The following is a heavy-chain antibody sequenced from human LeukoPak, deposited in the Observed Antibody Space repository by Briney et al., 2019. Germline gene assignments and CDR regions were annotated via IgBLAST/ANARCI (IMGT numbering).Heavy chain of an antibody. CDR3: ARDDTAVAGTELDY. J-gene: IGHJ4*02. V-gene: IGHV3-23*01. D-gene: IGHD6-19*01. CDR2: ISGSGGST. CDR1: GFTFSSYA. Sequence: PGGSLRLSCAAPGFTFSSYAMSWVRQAPGKGLEWVSAISGSGGSTYYADSVKGRFTISRDNSKNTLYLQMNSLRAEDTAVYYCARDDTAVAGTELDYWGQGTLVTVSS.